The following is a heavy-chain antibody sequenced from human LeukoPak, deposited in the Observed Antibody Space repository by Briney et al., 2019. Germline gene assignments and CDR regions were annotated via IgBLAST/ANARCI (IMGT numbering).Heavy chain of an antibody. CDR1: GGSISSHY. J-gene: IGHJ5*02. V-gene: IGHV4-59*11. D-gene: IGHD4-11*01. Sequence: SEPLSLTCTVSGGSISSHYWSWIRQPPGKGLEWIGYIYYSGSTNYNPSLKSRVTISVDTSKNQFSLKLSSVTAADTAVYYCARDGSNYGFDPWGQGTLVTVSS. CDR3: ARDGSNYGFDP. CDR2: IYYSGST.